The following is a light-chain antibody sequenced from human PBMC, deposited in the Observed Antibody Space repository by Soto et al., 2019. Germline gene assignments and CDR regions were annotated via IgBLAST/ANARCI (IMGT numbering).Light chain of an antibody. CDR2: AAS. J-gene: IGKJ4*01. CDR3: HQLKSYPLT. V-gene: IGKV1-9*01. Sequence: DLQLTQSPSFLSASVGDRVTITCRASQGINSYVAWYLQKSGKAPKLLIYAASTLQSGVPSRFSGSGSGTEFTLTISSLQPEDFAIYHCHQLKSYPLTFGGGTKVEIK. CDR1: QGINSY.